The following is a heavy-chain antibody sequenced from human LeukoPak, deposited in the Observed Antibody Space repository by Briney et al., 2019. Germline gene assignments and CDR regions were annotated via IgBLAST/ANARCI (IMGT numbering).Heavy chain of an antibody. CDR2: IYYSGST. J-gene: IGHJ5*02. D-gene: IGHD6-13*01. CDR1: GGSISSYY. V-gene: IGHV4-59*08. Sequence: PSETLPLTCTVSGGSISSYYWSWIRQPPGKGLEWIGYIYYSGSTNYNPSLKSRVTISVDTSKNQFSLKLSSVTAADTAVYYCARWEYSSSWGSFDPWGQGTLVTVSS. CDR3: ARWEYSSSWGSFDP.